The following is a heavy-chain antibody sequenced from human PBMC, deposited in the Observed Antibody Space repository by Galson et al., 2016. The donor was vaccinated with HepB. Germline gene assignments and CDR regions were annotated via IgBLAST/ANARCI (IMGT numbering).Heavy chain of an antibody. CDR3: AACSSSNCDDALDI. V-gene: IGHV3-7*05. Sequence: SLRLSCAAPAFTFSKYWMSWVRQAPGKGLEWVANIKEDGSETYYAHSVTGRFTISRDNAKNSLFLQMSSLRADDTAVYYCAACSSSNCDDALDIWGQGTVVTVS. CDR1: AFTFSKYW. D-gene: IGHD2-2*01. CDR2: IKEDGSET. J-gene: IGHJ3*02.